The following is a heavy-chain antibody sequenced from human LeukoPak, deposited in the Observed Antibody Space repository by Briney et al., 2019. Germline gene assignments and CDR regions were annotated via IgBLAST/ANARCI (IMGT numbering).Heavy chain of an antibody. D-gene: IGHD4-11*01. CDR2: INPSDGTT. CDR1: GYTFTNYY. Sequence: ASVKVSCKASGYTFTNYYIHWVRQARGQGLEWMGRINPSDGTTNFAQKFQGRVTMTSDMSTDTVYMELSSLRSEDTAIYYCARAGDYSSYVVGGEWGYYYINVWGKGTTVIVSS. V-gene: IGHV1-46*01. J-gene: IGHJ6*03. CDR3: ARAGDYSSYVVGGEWGYYYINV.